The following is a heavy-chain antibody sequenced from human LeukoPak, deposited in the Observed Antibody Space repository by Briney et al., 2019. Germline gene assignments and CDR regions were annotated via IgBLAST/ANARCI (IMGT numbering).Heavy chain of an antibody. CDR1: RITFSSYG. V-gene: IGHV3-23*01. D-gene: IGHD1-26*01. Sequence: TGGYLRFYCAAYRITFSSYGMSWLRQAPGNGLKWVASISSTGGTTYYADSVKARFTISRDNSKNTLYLQMNSLRAEDRAVYYCAMEVGATDYWSQGTLVTVSS. CDR3: AMEVGATDY. J-gene: IGHJ4*02. CDR2: ISSTGGTT.